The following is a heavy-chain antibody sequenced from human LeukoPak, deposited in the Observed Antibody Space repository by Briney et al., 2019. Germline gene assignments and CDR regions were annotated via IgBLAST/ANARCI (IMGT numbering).Heavy chain of an antibody. V-gene: IGHV3-21*01. CDR2: ISSSSSFI. CDR3: ARDTSYYDYYGMDV. Sequence: GGSLRLSYAASGFIFSSYNMNWVRQAPGKGLEWVSSISSSSSFIYYADSVKGRLTISRDNAKNSLYLQMNSLRAEDTAVYYCARDTSYYDYYGMDVWGQGTTVTVSS. J-gene: IGHJ6*02. CDR1: GFIFSSYN.